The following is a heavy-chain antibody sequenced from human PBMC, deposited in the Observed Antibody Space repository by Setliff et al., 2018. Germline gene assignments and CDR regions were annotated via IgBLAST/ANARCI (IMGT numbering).Heavy chain of an antibody. V-gene: IGHV1-2*04. CDR3: ARDGDILTTYYIYYYMDV. D-gene: IGHD3-9*01. Sequence: SVKVSCKASGNTFTGYYIHWLRQAPGQGLEWMGCINPNSGVTKYAQKFQGWVTMTRDTSLTTVYMEVSRLRSDDTAVYFCARDGDILTTYYIYYYMDVWGKGTTVTVSS. CDR2: INPNSGVT. CDR1: GNTFTGYY. J-gene: IGHJ6*03.